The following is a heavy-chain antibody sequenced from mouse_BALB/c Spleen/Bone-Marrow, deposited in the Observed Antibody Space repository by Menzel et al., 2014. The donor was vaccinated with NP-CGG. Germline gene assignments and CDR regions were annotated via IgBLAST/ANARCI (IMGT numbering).Heavy chain of an antibody. J-gene: IGHJ2*01. D-gene: IGHD1-2*01. CDR3: AREAYYGPGY. CDR2: INPSNGRT. Sequence: QVQLQQPGAELVKPGASVKLSCKASGYTFTRYWMEWVKQRPGQGLEWIGEINPSNGRTNYNEKSKSKATLTVDKSSSTAYMQLSSLTSEDSAVYYCAREAYYGPGYWGQGTTLTVSS. CDR1: GYTFTRYW. V-gene: IGHV1S81*02.